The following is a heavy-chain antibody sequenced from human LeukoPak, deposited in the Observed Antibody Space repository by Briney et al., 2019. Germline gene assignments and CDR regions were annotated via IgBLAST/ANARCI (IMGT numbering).Heavy chain of an antibody. CDR2: ITGSGSGGRT. V-gene: IGHV3-23*01. CDR3: AKAGSIRFDY. D-gene: IGHD1-26*01. J-gene: IGHJ4*02. Sequence: GGSLRLSCAASGFTFSSYAMSWVRQAPGKGLGWVSGITGSGSGGRTYYADSVKGRFTISRDNSKNTMYLQMSSLRAEDTAVYYCAKAGSIRFDYWGQGALVTVSS. CDR1: GFTFSSYA.